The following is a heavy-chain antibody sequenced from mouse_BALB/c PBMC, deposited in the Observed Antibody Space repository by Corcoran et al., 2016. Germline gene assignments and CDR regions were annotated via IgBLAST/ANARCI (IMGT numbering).Heavy chain of an antibody. J-gene: IGHJ3*01. Sequence: QVQLQQSGAELVRPGTSVKVSCKASGYAFTNYLIEGVKQRPGQGLEWIGVINPGSGGTNYNEKFKGKATLTADKSSSTAYMQLSSLTSDDSAVYFCARSGYGGFAYWGQGTLVTVSA. CDR2: INPGSGGT. CDR3: ARSGYGGFAY. CDR1: GYAFTNYL. V-gene: IGHV1-54*01. D-gene: IGHD3-1*01.